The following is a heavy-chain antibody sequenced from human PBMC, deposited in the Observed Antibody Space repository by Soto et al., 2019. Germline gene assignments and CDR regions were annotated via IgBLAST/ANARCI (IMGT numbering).Heavy chain of an antibody. D-gene: IGHD2-15*01. CDR1: GFTLSSYG. V-gene: IGHV3-30*18. CDR3: AKAGWFYYMDV. J-gene: IGHJ6*03. CDR2: ISYDGSNK. Sequence: GGSMRLSCAASGFTLSSYGMHWVRQAPGKGLEWVAVISYDGSNKYYADSVKGRFTISRDNSKNTLYLQMNSLRAEDTAVYYWAKAGWFYYMDVWGKGTTVTVSS.